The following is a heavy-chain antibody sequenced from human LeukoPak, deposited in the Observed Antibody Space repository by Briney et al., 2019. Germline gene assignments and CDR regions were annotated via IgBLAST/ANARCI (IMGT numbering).Heavy chain of an antibody. CDR3: ARGQYSSSSSDY. J-gene: IGHJ4*02. CDR2: IYYSGST. D-gene: IGHD6-6*01. V-gene: IGHV4-59*01. CDR1: GGSISSYY. Sequence: PSETLSLTCTVSGGSISSYYWSWIRQAPGKGLEWIGYIYYSGSTNYNPSLKSRVTISVDTSKNQFSLKLSSVTAADTAVYYCARGQYSSSSSDYWGQGTLVTVSS.